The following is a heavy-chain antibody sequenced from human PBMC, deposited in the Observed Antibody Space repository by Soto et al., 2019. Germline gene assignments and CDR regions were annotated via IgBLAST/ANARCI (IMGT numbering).Heavy chain of an antibody. CDR1: GGSISSGGYY. V-gene: IGHV4-31*03. CDR3: AREDKGVVGGFDY. CDR2: IYYSGST. Sequence: QVQLQESGPGLVKPSQTLSLTCTVSGGSISSGGYYWSWIRQHPGKGLEWIGYIYYSGSTYYNPSLKSRVTISVDTFKNQFSLRLSSVAAADTAVYYCAREDKGVVGGFDYWGQGTLVTVSS. D-gene: IGHD2-15*01. J-gene: IGHJ4*02.